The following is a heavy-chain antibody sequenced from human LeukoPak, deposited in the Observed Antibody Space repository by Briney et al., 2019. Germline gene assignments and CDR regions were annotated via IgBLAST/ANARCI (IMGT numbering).Heavy chain of an antibody. CDR3: ARADSSSWYPGYYYYYGMDV. V-gene: IGHV3-21*01. D-gene: IGHD6-13*01. J-gene: IGHJ6*02. CDR2: ISSSSSYI. Sequence: PGGSLRLSCAASGFTFSSYSMNWVRQAPGKGLEWVSSISSSSSYIYYADSVKGRFTISRDNAKNSLYLQMNSLRAEDTAVYYCARADSSSWYPGYYYYYGMDVWGQGTTVTVSS. CDR1: GFTFSSYS.